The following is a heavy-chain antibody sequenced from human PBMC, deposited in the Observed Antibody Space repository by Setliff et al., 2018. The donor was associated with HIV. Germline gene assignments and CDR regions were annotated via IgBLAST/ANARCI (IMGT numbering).Heavy chain of an antibody. CDR1: GGTFSSYA. J-gene: IGHJ5*02. Sequence: SVKVSCKASGGTFSSYAISWVRQAPGQGLEWMGGIIPIFGTANYAQKFQGRVTITADESTSTAYMELSSLRSEDTAVYYCARDYNWNYAWFDPWGQGTLVTVPQ. CDR3: ARDYNWNYAWFDP. V-gene: IGHV1-69*13. D-gene: IGHD1-1*01. CDR2: IIPIFGTA.